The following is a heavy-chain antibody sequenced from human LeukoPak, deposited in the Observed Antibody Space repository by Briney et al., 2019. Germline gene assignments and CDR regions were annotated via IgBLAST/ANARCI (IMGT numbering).Heavy chain of an antibody. D-gene: IGHD4-23*01. CDR3: VRAYGGNSDWYFDL. CDR1: GFTFSSYW. V-gene: IGHV3-74*01. J-gene: IGHJ2*01. Sequence: GGSLRLSCAASGFTFSSYWMHWVRQAPGKGLVWVSRIKSDGTSTSYADSVKGRFTISRDNAKNTLYVQMNSLRAEDTAVYYCVRAYGGNSDWYFDLWGQGTLVTVSS. CDR2: IKSDGTST.